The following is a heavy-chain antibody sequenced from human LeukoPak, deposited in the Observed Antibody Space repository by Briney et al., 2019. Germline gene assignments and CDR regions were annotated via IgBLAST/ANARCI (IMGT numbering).Heavy chain of an antibody. CDR1: GYTFTSYG. Sequence: SVKVSCKASGYTFTSYGISWVRQAPGQGLEWMGEITPIFGSANYAQRFQGRVTITADESTSTVYMELSSLRSDDTALYYCARNSRVASTSGLNYWGQGTLVTVSS. D-gene: IGHD4-23*01. J-gene: IGHJ4*02. V-gene: IGHV1-69*13. CDR3: ARNSRVASTSGLNY. CDR2: ITPIFGSA.